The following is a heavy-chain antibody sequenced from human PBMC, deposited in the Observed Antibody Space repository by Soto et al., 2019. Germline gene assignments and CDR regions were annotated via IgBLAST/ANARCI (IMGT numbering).Heavy chain of an antibody. CDR3: ARDLLWYSSSRYYFAY. Sequence: ASVKVSWKASGYTFTSYAMHWVRQAPGQRLEWMGWINAGNGNTKYSQKFQGRVTITRDTSASTAYMELSSLRSEDTAVYYCARDLLWYSSSRYYFAYWGQGTLVTVSS. V-gene: IGHV1-3*01. D-gene: IGHD6-13*01. CDR2: INAGNGNT. CDR1: GYTFTSYA. J-gene: IGHJ4*02.